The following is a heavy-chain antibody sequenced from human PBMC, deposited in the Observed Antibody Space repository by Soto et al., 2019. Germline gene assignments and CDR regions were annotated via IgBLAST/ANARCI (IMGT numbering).Heavy chain of an antibody. CDR3: ARDRVESGYPEYFQH. CDR2: IYSGGST. J-gene: IGHJ1*01. D-gene: IGHD3-22*01. CDR1: GFTVSSNY. V-gene: IGHV3-53*01. Sequence: EVQLVESGGGLIQPGGSLRLSCAASGFTVSSNYMSWVRQAPGKGLEWVSVIYSGGSTYYAYSVKGRFTIYRDNSKNTLYLQMNSLRAEDTAVYYCARDRVESGYPEYFQHWGQGTLVTVSS.